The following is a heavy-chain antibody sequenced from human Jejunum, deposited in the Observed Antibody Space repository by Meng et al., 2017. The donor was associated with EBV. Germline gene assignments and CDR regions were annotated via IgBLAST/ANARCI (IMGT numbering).Heavy chain of an antibody. CDR2: IYYSGST. CDR1: GGSISSSGYY. D-gene: IGHD3-22*01. CDR3: ARTDYYDSSGYAPFDY. Sequence: QLQLQEPGPGLVNPSGTRSLTCTVSGGSISSSGYYWGWVRQPPGKGLEWIGTIYYSGSTYYNPSLKSRVTISVDTSKNQFSLKLSSVTAADTAVYYCARTDYYDSSGYAPFDYWGQGTLVTVSS. J-gene: IGHJ4*02. V-gene: IGHV4-39*07.